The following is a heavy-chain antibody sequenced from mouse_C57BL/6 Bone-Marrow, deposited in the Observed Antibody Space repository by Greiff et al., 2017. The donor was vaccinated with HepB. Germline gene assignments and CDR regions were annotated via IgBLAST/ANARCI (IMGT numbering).Heavy chain of an antibody. Sequence: EVQLQESGPGLVKPSQSLSLTCSVTGYSITSGYYWNWIRQFPGNKLEWMGYISYDGSNNYNPSLKNRISITRDTSTNQFFLKLNSVTTEDTATYCCARDYGSSYGFAYWGQGTLVTVSA. D-gene: IGHD1-1*01. CDR3: ARDYGSSYGFAY. CDR2: ISYDGSN. CDR1: GYSITSGYY. J-gene: IGHJ3*01. V-gene: IGHV3-6*01.